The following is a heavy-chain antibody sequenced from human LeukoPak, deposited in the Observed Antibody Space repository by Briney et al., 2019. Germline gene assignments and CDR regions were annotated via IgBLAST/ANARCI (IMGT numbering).Heavy chain of an antibody. CDR2: INWNGGST. D-gene: IGHD3-10*01. CDR1: GFTFDDYG. V-gene: IGHV3-20*04. CDR3: ARDSGGSGSYYKAGAFDI. Sequence: GGSLRLSCAASGFTFDDYGMSWVRQAPGKGLEWVSGINWNGGSTGYADSVKGRFTISRDNAKNSLYLQMNSLRAEDTAVYYCARDSGGSGSYYKAGAFDIWGQGTMVTVSS. J-gene: IGHJ3*02.